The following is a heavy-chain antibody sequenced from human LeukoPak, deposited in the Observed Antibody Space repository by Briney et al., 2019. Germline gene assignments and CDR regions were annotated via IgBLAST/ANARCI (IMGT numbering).Heavy chain of an antibody. CDR1: GFTFSRYW. D-gene: IGHD2-8*01. CDR3: AKEYDGY. J-gene: IGHJ4*02. CDR2: ISKDGSDK. Sequence: PGGSLRLSCAASGFTFSRYWMHWVRQAPGKGLEWVAIISKDGSDKNYADSVKGRFIISRDNSKNTLYLQMSSLRAEDTAVYYCAKEYDGYWGQGTLVTVSS. V-gene: IGHV3-30*18.